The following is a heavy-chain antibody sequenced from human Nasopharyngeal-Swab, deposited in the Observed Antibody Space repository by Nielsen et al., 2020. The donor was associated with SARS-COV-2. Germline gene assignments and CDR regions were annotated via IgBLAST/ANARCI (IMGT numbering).Heavy chain of an antibody. V-gene: IGHV1-18*03. J-gene: IGHJ4*02. D-gene: IGHD1-14*01. CDR2: ISGDNGNT. CDR3: ATSLHIINTSHTFDY. CDR1: GYTFTNYA. Sequence: ASVKVSCKASGYTFTNYAITWVRQVPGQGLEWVGWISGDNGNTNYAQKVRGRATMTTDTSTSTAYLELRSLRSDDMAVYYCATSLHIINTSHTFDYWGQGTLVTVSS.